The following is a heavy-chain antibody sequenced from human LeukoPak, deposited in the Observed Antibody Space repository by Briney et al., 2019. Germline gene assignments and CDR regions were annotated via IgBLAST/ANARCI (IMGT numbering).Heavy chain of an antibody. CDR2: INHSGST. CDR3: ARTAGYFDWSGDY. Sequence: SETLSLTCAVYSGSFSGYYWSWIRQPPGKGLDWIGEINHSGSTNYNPSLKSRVTISVDTSKNQFSLKLSSVTAADTAVYYCARTAGYFDWSGDYWGQGTLVTVSS. J-gene: IGHJ4*02. D-gene: IGHD3-9*01. CDR1: SGSFSGYY. V-gene: IGHV4-34*01.